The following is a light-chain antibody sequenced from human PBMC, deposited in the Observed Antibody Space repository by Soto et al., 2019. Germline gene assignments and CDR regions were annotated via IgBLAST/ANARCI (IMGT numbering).Light chain of an antibody. CDR1: QSVPSDW. V-gene: IGKV3-20*01. CDR2: GAS. CDR3: LQQGNIPYT. J-gene: IGKJ2*01. Sequence: EIVLTKSPGTLYLSPGERATLSCRASQSVPSDWLAWYRHKPGQAPRLLIYGASIRATGVPDRVSGSGSGTDFTHTSDSREPEDFAVYYCLQQGNIPYTIGQGTKLEI.